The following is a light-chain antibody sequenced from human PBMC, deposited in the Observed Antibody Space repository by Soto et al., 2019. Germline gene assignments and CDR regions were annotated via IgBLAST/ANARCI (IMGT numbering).Light chain of an antibody. V-gene: IGKV1-5*03. CDR1: QSISSW. J-gene: IGKJ4*01. Sequence: DIQMTQSPSTLSASVGDRVTITCRASQSISSWLAGYQQKPGKAPKLLIYKASSLESGVPSRFSGSGSGTEFTLTISSLQPDEFATYYFQQYNSYPPLTFGGGTKVEIK. CDR3: QQYNSYPPLT. CDR2: KAS.